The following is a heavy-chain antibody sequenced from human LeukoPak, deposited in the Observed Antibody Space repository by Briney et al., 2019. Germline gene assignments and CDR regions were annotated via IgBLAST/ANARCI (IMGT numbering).Heavy chain of an antibody. D-gene: IGHD3-22*01. CDR1: GYSISSGYY. V-gene: IGHV4-38-2*02. J-gene: IGHJ4*02. CDR3: ARDRGSYYYDSSGYYFRGGPSDY. CDR2: IYHSGST. Sequence: SETLSLTCTVSGYSISSGYYWGWIRQPPGKGLEWIGSIYHSGSTYYNPSLKSRVTISVDTSKNQFSLKLSSVTAADTAVYYCARDRGSYYYDSSGYYFRGGPSDYWGQGTLVTVSS.